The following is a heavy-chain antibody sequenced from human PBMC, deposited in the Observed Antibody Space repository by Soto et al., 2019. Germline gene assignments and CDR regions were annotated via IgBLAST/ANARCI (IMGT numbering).Heavy chain of an antibody. D-gene: IGHD3-22*01. CDR1: GGSFSGYY. V-gene: IGHV4-34*01. CDR3: ARWSDSSGYSNDY. CDR2: INHSGST. Sequence: PSETLSLTCAVYGGSFSGYYWSWIRQPPGKGLEWIGEINHSGSTNYNPSLKSRVTISVDTSKNQFSLKLSSVTAADTAVYYCARWSDSSGYSNDYWGQGTLVTVSS. J-gene: IGHJ4*02.